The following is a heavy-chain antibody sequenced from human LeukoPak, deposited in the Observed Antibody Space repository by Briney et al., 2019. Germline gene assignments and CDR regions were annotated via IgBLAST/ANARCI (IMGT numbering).Heavy chain of an antibody. J-gene: IGHJ5*02. CDR2: IYSSGST. Sequence: SEALSLTCTVSGGSISNYYWSWIRQPAGKGLEWIGRIYSSGSTNYNPSLKSRVTMSVDTSKNQFSLKLSSVTAADTAVYHCARDDTGRVGWFDPWGQGTLVTVSS. CDR1: GGSISNYY. V-gene: IGHV4-4*07. D-gene: IGHD1-1*01. CDR3: ARDDTGRVGWFDP.